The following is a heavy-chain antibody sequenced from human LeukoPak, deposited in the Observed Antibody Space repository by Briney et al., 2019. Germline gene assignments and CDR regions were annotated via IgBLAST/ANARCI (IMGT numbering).Heavy chain of an antibody. D-gene: IGHD3-10*01. V-gene: IGHV3-9*01. CDR2: ISWNSGSI. CDR3: AKDKGYYGSGTYGSYMDV. J-gene: IGHJ6*03. CDR1: GFTFDDYA. Sequence: GGSLRLSCAASGFTFDDYAMHWVRQAPGKGLEWVSGISWNSGSIGYADSVEGRFTISRDNAKNSLYLQMNSLRAEDTALYYCAKDKGYYGSGTYGSYMDVWGKGTTVTISS.